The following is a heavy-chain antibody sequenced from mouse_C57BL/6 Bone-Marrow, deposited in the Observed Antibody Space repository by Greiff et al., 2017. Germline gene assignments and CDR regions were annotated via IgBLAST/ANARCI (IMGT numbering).Heavy chain of an antibody. D-gene: IGHD2-3*01. J-gene: IGHJ2*01. Sequence: QVQLQQPGAELVMPGASVKLSCKASGYTFTSYWMHWVKQRPGQGLEWIGEIDPSDSYTNYNQKFKGKSTLTVDKSSSTAYMQLSSLTSEDSSVYYCARFEFDGYFLFDYWGQGTTLPVSS. CDR3: ARFEFDGYFLFDY. CDR1: GYTFTSYW. V-gene: IGHV1-69*01. CDR2: IDPSDSYT.